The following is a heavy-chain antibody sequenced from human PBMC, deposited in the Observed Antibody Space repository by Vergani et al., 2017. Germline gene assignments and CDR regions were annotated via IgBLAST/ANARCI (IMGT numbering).Heavy chain of an antibody. Sequence: QVQLVQSGAEVKKPGSSVKVSCKASGGTFSSYAISWVRQAPGQGLEWMGGIIPIFGTANYAQKFQGRVTITADESTSTAYMELSSLRSEDTAVYYCARARRLRLLEWFDWFDPWGQGTLVTVSS. CDR1: GGTFSSYA. V-gene: IGHV1-69*01. CDR2: IIPIFGTA. J-gene: IGHJ5*02. CDR3: ARARRLRLLEWFDWFDP. D-gene: IGHD3-3*01.